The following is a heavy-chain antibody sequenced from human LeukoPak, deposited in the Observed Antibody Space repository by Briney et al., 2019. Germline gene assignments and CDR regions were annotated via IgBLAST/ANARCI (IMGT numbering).Heavy chain of an antibody. D-gene: IGHD1-1*01. CDR2: ASFHGSNT. J-gene: IGHJ4*02. CDR1: GFIFSDST. Sequence: GRSLRLSCAASGFIFSDSTMHWVRQAPGKGLAWVAAASFHGSNTYYADSMKGRFTISRDNSKNTVYLQMNSLRTEDTAVYYCARERSWNGPLDYWGQGTLVTVSS. CDR3: ARERSWNGPLDY. V-gene: IGHV3-30*04.